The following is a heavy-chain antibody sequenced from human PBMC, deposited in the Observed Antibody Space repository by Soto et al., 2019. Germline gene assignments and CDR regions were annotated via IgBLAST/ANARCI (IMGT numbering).Heavy chain of an antibody. Sequence: GGSLRLSCAASGFTFSSYWMIWVRQAPGKGLEWVANIKQDGSEKYYVDSVKGRFTISRDNAKNSLYLQMNSLRAEDTAVYYCARAGYCSSTSCYLGDYYYYYYMDVWGKGTTVTVSS. CDR3: ARAGYCSSTSCYLGDYYYYYYMDV. CDR1: GFTFSSYW. V-gene: IGHV3-7*01. D-gene: IGHD2-2*01. J-gene: IGHJ6*03. CDR2: IKQDGSEK.